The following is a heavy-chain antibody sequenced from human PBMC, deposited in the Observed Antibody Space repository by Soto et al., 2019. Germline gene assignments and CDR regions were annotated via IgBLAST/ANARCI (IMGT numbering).Heavy chain of an antibody. CDR3: AKESYYDSSDYNAFDI. D-gene: IGHD3-22*01. Sequence: RLSCAASGFTFSTYGMHWVRQAPGKGLEWVAVISYDGSDKYYADSVKGRFTISRDSSKNMLYLQMNSLRVEDTAIYYCAKESYYDSSDYNAFDIWGQGXMVTV. CDR2: ISYDGSDK. J-gene: IGHJ3*02. CDR1: GFTFSTYG. V-gene: IGHV3-30*18.